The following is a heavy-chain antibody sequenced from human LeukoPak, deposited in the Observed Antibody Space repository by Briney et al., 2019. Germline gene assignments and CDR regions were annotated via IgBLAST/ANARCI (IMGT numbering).Heavy chain of an antibody. Sequence: GGSLRLSCAASGFTFSSYGMHWVRQAPGKGLEWVAVIWYDGSNKYYADSVKGRFTISRDNSKNTLYLQMNSLRAEDTAVYYCARLSRTFSRLGAFDYWGQGTLVTVSS. CDR3: ARLSRTFSRLGAFDY. CDR1: GFTFSSYG. J-gene: IGHJ4*02. D-gene: IGHD2/OR15-2a*01. V-gene: IGHV3-33*01. CDR2: IWYDGSNK.